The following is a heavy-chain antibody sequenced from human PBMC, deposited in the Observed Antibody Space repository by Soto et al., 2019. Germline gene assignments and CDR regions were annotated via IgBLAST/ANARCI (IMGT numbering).Heavy chain of an antibody. CDR1: GFTFSSYS. J-gene: IGHJ4*01. CDR2: ISSSSSYI. Sequence: WGSLRLSCAASGFTFSSYSMNWVRQAPGKGLEWVSSISSSSSYIYYADSVKGRFTISRDNAKNSLYLQMNSLRAEDTAVYYWARGPRQRLAARHFEYWGKGNMVIVSA. CDR3: ARGPRQRLAARHFEY. V-gene: IGHV3-21*01. D-gene: IGHD6-6*01.